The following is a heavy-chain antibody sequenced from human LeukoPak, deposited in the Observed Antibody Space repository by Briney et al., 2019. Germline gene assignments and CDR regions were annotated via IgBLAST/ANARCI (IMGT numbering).Heavy chain of an antibody. CDR2: IYYSGST. V-gene: IGHV4-59*01. CDR3: ARGSIVATVIDY. D-gene: IGHD5-12*01. CDR1: GGSISSYY. J-gene: IGHJ4*02. Sequence: PSETLSLTCTVSGGSISSYYWSWIRQPPGKGLEWIGYIYYSGSTNYNPSLKSRVTISVDTSKNQFSLKLSSVTAADTAVYYCARGSIVATVIDYWGQGTLVTVSS.